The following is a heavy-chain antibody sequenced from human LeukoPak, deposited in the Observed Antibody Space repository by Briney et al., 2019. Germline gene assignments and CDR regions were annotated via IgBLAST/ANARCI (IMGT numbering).Heavy chain of an antibody. CDR3: AAYSSGWYYFDY. J-gene: IGHJ4*02. CDR2: ISGSGGST. Sequence: GGSLRLSCADSGFTFSSYAMSWVRQAPGKGLEWVSAISGSGGSTYYADSVKGRFTISRDNSKNTLYLQMNSLRAEDTAVYYCAAYSSGWYYFDYWGQGTLVTVSS. D-gene: IGHD6-19*01. CDR1: GFTFSSYA. V-gene: IGHV3-23*01.